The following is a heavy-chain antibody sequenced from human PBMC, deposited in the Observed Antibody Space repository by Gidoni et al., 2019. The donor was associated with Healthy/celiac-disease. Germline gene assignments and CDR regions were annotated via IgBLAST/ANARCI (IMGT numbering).Heavy chain of an antibody. J-gene: IGHJ6*02. CDR2: INPNSGGT. CDR3: ARDVGGITKVRGVIGESYGMDV. V-gene: IGHV1-2*04. D-gene: IGHD3-10*01. CDR1: GYTFTGSY. Sequence: QVQLVQSGAEVKKPGASVKVSCTASGYTFTGSYMHWVQQAPGQGLEWMGWINPNSGGTNYEQKFQGWVTMTRDTSISTAYMELSRLRSDDTAVYYCARDVGGITKVRGVIGESYGMDVWGQGTTVTVSS.